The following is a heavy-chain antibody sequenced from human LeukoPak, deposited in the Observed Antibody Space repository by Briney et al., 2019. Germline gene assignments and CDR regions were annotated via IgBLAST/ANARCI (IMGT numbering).Heavy chain of an antibody. CDR2: IKQDGSEK. D-gene: IGHD5-18*01. Sequence: GGSLKLSCAASGFTFSNYAMRWVRQAPGKGLEWVANIKQDGSEKYYVDSVKGRFTISRDNAKNSLYLQMNSLRAEDTAVYYCARRRIQLWSDYYYYMDVWGKGTTVTISS. CDR3: ARRRIQLWSDYYYYMDV. CDR1: GFTFSNYA. V-gene: IGHV3-7*01. J-gene: IGHJ6*03.